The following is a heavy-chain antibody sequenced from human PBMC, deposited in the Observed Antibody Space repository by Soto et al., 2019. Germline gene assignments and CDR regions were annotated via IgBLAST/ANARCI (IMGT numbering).Heavy chain of an antibody. CDR1: GFTFSSYA. J-gene: IGHJ6*03. CDR3: ARETNDIVVVPAALLYYYYYMDV. V-gene: IGHV3-23*01. CDR2: IDGSGGDI. Sequence: TGGSLRLSCAASGFTFSSYAMGWVRQAPGTGLEWVSVIDGSGGDISLADSVKGRFTISRDNAKNTLYLQMNSLRAEDTAVYYCARETNDIVVVPAALLYYYYYMDVWGKGTTVTVSS. D-gene: IGHD2-2*01.